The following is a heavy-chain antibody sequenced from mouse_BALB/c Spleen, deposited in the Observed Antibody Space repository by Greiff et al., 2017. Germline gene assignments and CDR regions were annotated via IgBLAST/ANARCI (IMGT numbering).Heavy chain of an antibody. V-gene: IGHV4-1*02. CDR2: INPDSSTI. CDR1: GFDFSRYW. CDR3: ARPGWTYWYFDV. J-gene: IGHJ1*01. Sequence: EVKLVESGGGLVQPGGSLKLSCAASGFDFSRYWMSWVRQAPGKGLEWIGEINPDSSTINYTPSLKDKFIISRDNAKNTLYLQMSKVRSEDTALYYCARPGWTYWYFDVWGAGTTVTVSS. D-gene: IGHD2-3*01.